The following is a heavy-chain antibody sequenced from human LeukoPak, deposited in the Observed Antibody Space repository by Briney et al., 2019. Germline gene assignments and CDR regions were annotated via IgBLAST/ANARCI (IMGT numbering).Heavy chain of an antibody. CDR2: IYYSGST. D-gene: IGHD4-23*01. CDR3: ARTRVQRLKDYGGNSGFQL. J-gene: IGHJ1*01. Sequence: PSETLSLTCTVSGGSISYYYWSWIRQPPGKGLEWIGYIYYSGSTYYNPSLKSRVTISVDTSKNQFSLKLSSVTAADTAVYYCARTRVQRLKDYGGNSGFQLWGQGTLVTVSS. V-gene: IGHV4-59*06. CDR1: GGSISYYY.